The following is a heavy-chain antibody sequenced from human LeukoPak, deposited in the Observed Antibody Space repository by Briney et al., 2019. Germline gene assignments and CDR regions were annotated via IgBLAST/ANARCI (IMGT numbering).Heavy chain of an antibody. CDR2: ISSSGSTI. CDR1: GFTFSSYA. V-gene: IGHV3-48*01. CDR3: ARRPATSDAFDI. D-gene: IGHD2-2*01. J-gene: IGHJ3*02. Sequence: PGGSLRLSCAASGFTFSSYAMSWVRQAPGKGLEWVSYISSSGSTIYYADSVKGRFTISRDNSKNTLYLQMNSLRAEDTAVYYCARRPATSDAFDIWGQGTMVTVSS.